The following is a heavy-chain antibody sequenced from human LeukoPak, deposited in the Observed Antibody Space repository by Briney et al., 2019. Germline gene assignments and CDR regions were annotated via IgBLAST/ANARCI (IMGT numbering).Heavy chain of an antibody. CDR3: AKGDPNIAAAGLDY. J-gene: IGHJ4*02. V-gene: IGHV4-59*01. CDR2: IYYSGST. Sequence: PSETLSLTCTVSGGSISSYYWSWIRQPPGKGLEWIGYIYYSGSTNYNPSLKSRVTISVDTSKNQFSLKLSSVTAADPAVYYCAKGDPNIAAAGLDYWGQGTLVTVSS. CDR1: GGSISSYY. D-gene: IGHD6-13*01.